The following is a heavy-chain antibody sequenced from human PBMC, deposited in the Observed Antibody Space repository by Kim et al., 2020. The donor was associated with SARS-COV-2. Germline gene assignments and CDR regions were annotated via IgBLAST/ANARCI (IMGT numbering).Heavy chain of an antibody. CDR1: GGSFSGYY. CDR2: INHSGST. J-gene: IGHJ4*02. CDR3: ARGSRAYCGGDCYSPYYFDY. Sequence: SETLSLTCAVYGGSFSGYYWSWIRQPPGKGLEWIGEINHSGSTNYNPSLKSRVTISVDTSKNQFSLKLSSVTAADTAVYYCARGSRAYCGGDCYSPYYFDYWGQGTLVTVSS. V-gene: IGHV4-34*01. D-gene: IGHD2-21*01.